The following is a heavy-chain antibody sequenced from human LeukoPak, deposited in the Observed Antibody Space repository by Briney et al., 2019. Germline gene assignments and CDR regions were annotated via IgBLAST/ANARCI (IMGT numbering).Heavy chain of an antibody. CDR2: INPSGGST. CDR1: GYTFTSYY. J-gene: IGHJ4*02. D-gene: IGHD3-10*01. Sequence: GASVTVSCKASGYTFTSYYMHWVRQAPGQGLEWMGIINPSGGSTSYAQKFQGRVTMTRDMSTSTVYMELSSLRSEDTAVYYCAVGGLLDGWEIGDWGQGTLVTVSS. CDR3: AVGGLLDGWEIGD. V-gene: IGHV1-46*01.